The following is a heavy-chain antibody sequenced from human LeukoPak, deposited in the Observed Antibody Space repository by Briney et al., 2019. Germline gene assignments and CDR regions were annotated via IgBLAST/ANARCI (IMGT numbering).Heavy chain of an antibody. CDR3: AKGESYSSSWYPLVY. Sequence: PGGSLRLSCAASGFTFSSYAMSWVRQAPGKGLEWVSAISGSGGSTYYADSVKGRFTISRDNSKNTLYLQMNSLRAEDTAVYYCAKGESYSSSWYPLVYWGQGTLVTVSS. CDR1: GFTFSSYA. J-gene: IGHJ4*02. D-gene: IGHD6-13*01. CDR2: ISGSGGST. V-gene: IGHV3-23*01.